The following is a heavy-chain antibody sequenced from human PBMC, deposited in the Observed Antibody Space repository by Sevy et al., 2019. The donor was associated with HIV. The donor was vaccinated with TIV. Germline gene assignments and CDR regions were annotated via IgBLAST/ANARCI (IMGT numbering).Heavy chain of an antibody. CDR2: ISYDGSNK. Sequence: GGSLRLSCAAPGFTFSSYDMHWVRQAPGKGLEWVAVISYDGSNKFYLDSVKGRFTISRDNSKSTLYLQLSSLRAEDTAVYYCARVALTFGADPYDKDYFMDVWGKGTTVTVSS. J-gene: IGHJ6*03. D-gene: IGHD3-16*01. V-gene: IGHV3-30*03. CDR1: GFTFSSYD. CDR3: ARVALTFGADPYDKDYFMDV.